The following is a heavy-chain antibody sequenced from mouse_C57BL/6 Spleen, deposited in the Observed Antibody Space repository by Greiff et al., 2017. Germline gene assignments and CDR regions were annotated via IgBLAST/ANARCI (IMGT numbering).Heavy chain of an antibody. J-gene: IGHJ1*03. CDR1: GFTFSSYA. V-gene: IGHV5-4*01. D-gene: IGHD3-3*01. Sequence: EVQLVESGGGLVKPGGSLKLSCAASGFTFSSYAMSWVRQTPEKRLEWVATISDGGSYTYYPDNVKGRFTISRDNAKNNLYLQMSHLKSEDTAMYYCARDRGQGRGWYFDVWGTGTTVTVSS. CDR2: ISDGGSYT. CDR3: ARDRGQGRGWYFDV.